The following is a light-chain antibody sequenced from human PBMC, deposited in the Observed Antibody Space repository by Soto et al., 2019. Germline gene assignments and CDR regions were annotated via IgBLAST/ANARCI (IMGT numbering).Light chain of an antibody. V-gene: IGLV2-14*01. CDR1: SSDVGGYKY. CDR3: CSKTNTNTLV. CDR2: EVH. J-gene: IGLJ3*02. Sequence: QSALTQPASVSGSPGQSITIPCTGTSSDVGGYKYVSWYQQVPGKVPKLIIFEVHNRPSGISNRFSGSKSGNTASLTISGLQPEDEGDYYCCSKTNTNTLVFGGGTKVTVL.